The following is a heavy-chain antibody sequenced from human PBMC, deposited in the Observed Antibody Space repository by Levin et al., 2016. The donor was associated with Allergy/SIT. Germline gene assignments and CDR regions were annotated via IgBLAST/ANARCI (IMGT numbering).Heavy chain of an antibody. CDR2: ISSSSSTI. Sequence: ETLSLTCAASGFTFSSYGMHWVRQAPGKGLEWVSYISSSSSTIYYADSVKGRFTISRDNAKNSLYLQMNSLRDEDTAVYYCASHYYDSSGYYPPTDVWGQGTTVTVSS. J-gene: IGHJ6*02. D-gene: IGHD3-22*01. CDR3: ASHYYDSSGYYPPTDV. V-gene: IGHV3-48*02. CDR1: GFTFSSYG.